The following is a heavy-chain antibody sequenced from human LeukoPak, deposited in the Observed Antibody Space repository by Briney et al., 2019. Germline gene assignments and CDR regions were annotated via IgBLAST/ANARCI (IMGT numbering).Heavy chain of an antibody. D-gene: IGHD2-2*01. V-gene: IGHV4-59*12. CDR2: IYYSGST. CDR1: GGSISSYY. CDR3: ARGRESTYIVVVPAALFDY. J-gene: IGHJ4*02. Sequence: PLETLSLTCTVSGGSISSYYWSWIRQPPGKGLEWIGYIYYSGSTNYNPSLKSRVTISVDTSKNQFSLKLSSVTAADTAVYYCARGRESTYIVVVPAALFDYWGQGTLVTVSS.